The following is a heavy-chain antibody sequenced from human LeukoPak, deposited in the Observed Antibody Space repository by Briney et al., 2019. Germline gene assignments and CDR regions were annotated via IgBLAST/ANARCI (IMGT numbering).Heavy chain of an antibody. CDR1: GGSISSYY. D-gene: IGHD2-21*02. V-gene: IGHV4-59*08. CDR2: IYYSGST. CDR3: ARTARSVLFDY. J-gene: IGHJ4*02. Sequence: PSETLSLTCTVSGGSISSYYWSWIRQPPGKGLEWIGYIYYSGSTNYNPSLKSRVTISVDTSKNQFSLKLSSVTAADTAVYYCARTARSVLFDYWGQGTLVTVSS.